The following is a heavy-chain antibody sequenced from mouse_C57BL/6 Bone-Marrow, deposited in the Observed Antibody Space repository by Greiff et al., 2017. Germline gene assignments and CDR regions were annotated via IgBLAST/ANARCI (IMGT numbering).Heavy chain of an antibody. V-gene: IGHV5-6*01. Sequence: EVQGVEPGGDLVKPGGSLKLSCAASGFTFSSYGMSWVRQTPDKRLEWVATISSGGSYTYYPDSVKGRFTISRDNTTNTLYLQMSSLKSEDTAMYYCTSYYYGSSGWGEGTLVTVSA. CDR3: TSYYYGSSG. CDR1: GFTFSSYG. CDR2: ISSGGSYT. J-gene: IGHJ3*01. D-gene: IGHD1-1*01.